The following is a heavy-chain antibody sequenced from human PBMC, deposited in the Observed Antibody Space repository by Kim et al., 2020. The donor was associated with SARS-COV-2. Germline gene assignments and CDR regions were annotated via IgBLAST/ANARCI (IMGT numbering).Heavy chain of an antibody. J-gene: IGHJ6*03. D-gene: IGHD3-3*01. CDR1: GGTFSSYA. CDR3: ARAHYDFWSGSKYYYYMDV. Sequence: SVKVSCKASGGTFSSYAISWVRQAPGQGLEWMGGIIPIFGTANYAQKFQGRVTITADESTSTAYMELSSLRSEDTAVYYCARAHYDFWSGSKYYYYMDVWGKGTTVTVSS. V-gene: IGHV1-69*13. CDR2: IIPIFGTA.